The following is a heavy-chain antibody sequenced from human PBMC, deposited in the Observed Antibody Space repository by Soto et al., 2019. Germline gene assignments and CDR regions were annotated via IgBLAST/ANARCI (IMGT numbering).Heavy chain of an antibody. V-gene: IGHV3-48*04. J-gene: IGHJ3*02. D-gene: IGHD2-15*01. CDR3: ARDGKGYCSGGSCYSDAFEI. CDR2: ISSSSSTI. CDR1: GFTFSSYS. Sequence: GGSLRLSCAASGFTFSSYSMNWVRQAPGKGLEWASYISSSSSTIYYADSVKGRFTISRDNAKNSLYLQMNSLRAEDTAVYYCARDGKGYCSGGSCYSDAFEIWGQGTMVTVSS.